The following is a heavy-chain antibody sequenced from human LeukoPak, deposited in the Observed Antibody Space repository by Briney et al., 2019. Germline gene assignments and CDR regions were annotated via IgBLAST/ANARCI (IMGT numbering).Heavy chain of an antibody. CDR2: IIPILGIA. CDR3: ATQDCGGDCYSRLFDY. J-gene: IGHJ4*02. V-gene: IGHV1-69*04. D-gene: IGHD2-21*02. Sequence: ASVKVSCKASGGTFSSYAISWVRQAPGQGLEWMGRIIPILGIANYAQKFQGGVTITADKSTSTAYMELSSLRSEDTAVYYCATQDCGGDCYSRLFDYWGQGTLVTVSS. CDR1: GGTFSSYA.